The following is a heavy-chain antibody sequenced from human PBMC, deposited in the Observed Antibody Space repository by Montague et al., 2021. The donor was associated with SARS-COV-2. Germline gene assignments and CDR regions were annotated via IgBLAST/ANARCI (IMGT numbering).Heavy chain of an antibody. Sequence: SETLSLTCAVYGGSFSGYYWSWIRQPPGKGLEWIGEITHSGSTNYNPSLKSRVTISVDTSKNQFSLKLSSVTAADTAVYYCARVRYSGSRTSFGMDVWGQGTTVTVSS. D-gene: IGHD3-10*01. CDR2: ITHSGST. CDR3: ARVRYSGSRTSFGMDV. V-gene: IGHV4-34*01. J-gene: IGHJ6*02. CDR1: GGSFSGYY.